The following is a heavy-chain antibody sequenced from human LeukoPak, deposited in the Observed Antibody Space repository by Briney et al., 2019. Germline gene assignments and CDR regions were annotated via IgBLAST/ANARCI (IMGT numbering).Heavy chain of an antibody. CDR2: IYTSKSM. D-gene: IGHD3-10*01. V-gene: IGHV4-61*09. J-gene: IGHJ4*02. Sequence: SETLSLTCTVSGVSVTSSAYYWGWNRQPAGKGLEWIGHIYTSKSMNYNPSLKSRFTISVDTSKNQFSLKLTSVTAADTAVYYCTKGRGIWGQGTLVTVSS. CDR3: TKGRGI. CDR1: GVSVTSSAYY.